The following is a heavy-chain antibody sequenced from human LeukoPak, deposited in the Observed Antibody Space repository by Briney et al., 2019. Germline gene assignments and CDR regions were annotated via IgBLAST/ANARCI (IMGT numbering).Heavy chain of an antibody. D-gene: IGHD3-22*01. Sequence: GGPLTLSCSASGFTYSDFHMRWLPHAPGEGRVWGSYISSSGRPIHYAHSVTGRFTISKDNATDSFYLQMNSLRAEDTAVYYCARSRPTHYYDGSGYYNFFDYWGQGTLVTVSS. V-gene: IGHV3-11*01. CDR3: ARSRPTHYYDGSGYYNFFDY. CDR1: GFTYSDFH. J-gene: IGHJ4*02. CDR2: ISSSGRPI.